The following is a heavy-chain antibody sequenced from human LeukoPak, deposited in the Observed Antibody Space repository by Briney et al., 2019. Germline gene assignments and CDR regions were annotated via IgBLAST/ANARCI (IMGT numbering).Heavy chain of an antibody. CDR2: ISRSGSHT. V-gene: IGHV3-11*06. D-gene: IGHD6-13*01. CDR1: GFTFSDYY. CDR3: ARVGSTAEAGTPDY. Sequence: PGGSLRLSCAASGFTFSDYYMSWIRQAPGKGLEWLSYISRSGSHTPYADSVKGRFTVSRDNAKNSLSLELNSLRVDDTAIYYCARVGSTAEAGTPDYWGQGTLVTVSS. J-gene: IGHJ4*02.